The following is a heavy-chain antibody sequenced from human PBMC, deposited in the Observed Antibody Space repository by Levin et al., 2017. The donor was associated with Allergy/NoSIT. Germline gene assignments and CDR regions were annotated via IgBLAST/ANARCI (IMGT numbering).Heavy chain of an antibody. CDR1: GYTFSNYG. CDR3: ARNSSSDHPYSGSYSDL. J-gene: IGHJ5*02. D-gene: IGHD3-10*01. Sequence: GESLKISCKASGYTFSNYGLSWVRQAPGQGLEWMGWISTSNGYANYAQKLQGRVTMIIETSTSTAFMELGSLTSDDTAVYYCARNSSSDHPYSGSYSDLWGQGTLVTVSS. V-gene: IGHV1-18*01. CDR2: ISTSNGYA.